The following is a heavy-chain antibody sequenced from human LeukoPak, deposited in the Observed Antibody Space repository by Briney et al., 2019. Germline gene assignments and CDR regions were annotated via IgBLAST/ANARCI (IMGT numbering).Heavy chain of an antibody. CDR1: GYTFTGYY. V-gene: IGHV1-2*02. J-gene: IGHJ4*02. Sequence: ASVKVSCKASGYTFTGYYMHWVRQAPGQGLEWMGWINPNSGGTNCAQKFQGRVTMTRDTSISTAYMELSRLRSDDTAVYYCARSDFGVVLFDYWGQGTLVTVSS. D-gene: IGHD3-3*01. CDR2: INPNSGGT. CDR3: ARSDFGVVLFDY.